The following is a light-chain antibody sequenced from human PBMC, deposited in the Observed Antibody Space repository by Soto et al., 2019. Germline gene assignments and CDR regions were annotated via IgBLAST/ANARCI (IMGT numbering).Light chain of an antibody. CDR3: GSNSGTDHYL. V-gene: IGLV2-8*01. CDR1: SRDIGAYNF. CDR2: EVN. Sequence: QSVLTQPPSASGSPGQSITISCPGPSRDIGAYNFVSWYQQHPGKAPKLLISEVNKRPSGVPDLFSGSKSDNTSSLTVSVLQYDDGADSYCGSNSGTDHYLFGGETKLTVL. J-gene: IGLJ2*01.